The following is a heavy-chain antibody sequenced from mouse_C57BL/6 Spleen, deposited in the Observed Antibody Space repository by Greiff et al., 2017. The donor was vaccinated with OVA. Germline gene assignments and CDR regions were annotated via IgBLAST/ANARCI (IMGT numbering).Heavy chain of an antibody. CDR2: IDPENGDT. J-gene: IGHJ1*03. CDR1: GFNIKDDY. D-gene: IGHD1-1*01. Sequence: VQLKQSGAELVRPGASVKLSCTASGFNIKDDYMHWVKQRPEQGLEWIGWIDPENGDTEYASKFQGKATITADTSSNTAYLQLSSLTSEDTAVYYCTTFPTNYWYFDVWGTGTTVTVSS. V-gene: IGHV14-4*01. CDR3: TTFPTNYWYFDV.